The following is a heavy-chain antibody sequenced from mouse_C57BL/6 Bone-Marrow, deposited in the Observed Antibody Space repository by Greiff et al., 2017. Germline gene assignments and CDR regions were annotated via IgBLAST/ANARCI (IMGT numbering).Heavy chain of an antibody. V-gene: IGHV1-55*01. CDR1: GYTFTSYW. CDR3: ARFSSSLYYYAMEY. Sequence: VQLQQPGAELVKPGASVKMSCKASGYTFTSYWITWVKQRPGHSLEWIGDIYPGSGSTNYNETFNSKATLTVDPSSSTAYMQLSSLTSEDSAVYYCARFSSSLYYYAMEYWGKGTSVTVSS. CDR2: IYPGSGST. J-gene: IGHJ4*01. D-gene: IGHD3-2*02.